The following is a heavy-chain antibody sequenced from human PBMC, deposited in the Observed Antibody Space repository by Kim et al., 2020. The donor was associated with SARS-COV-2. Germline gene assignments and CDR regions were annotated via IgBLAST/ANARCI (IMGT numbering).Heavy chain of an antibody. CDR1: GGTFSSYA. V-gene: IGHV1-69*13. Sequence: SVKVSCKASGGTFSSYAISWVRQAPGQGLEWMGGIIPIFGTANYAQKFQGRVTITADESTSTAYMELSSLRSEDTAVYYCAREGDNYYDSSGYWFDPWGQGTLVTVSS. D-gene: IGHD3-22*01. CDR3: AREGDNYYDSSGYWFDP. J-gene: IGHJ5*02. CDR2: IIPIFGTA.